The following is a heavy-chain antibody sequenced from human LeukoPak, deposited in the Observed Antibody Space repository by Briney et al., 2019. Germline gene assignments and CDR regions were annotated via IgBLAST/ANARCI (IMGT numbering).Heavy chain of an antibody. J-gene: IGHJ4*02. CDR3: AGLSGSYPPRAIQDY. CDR1: GFTFSSYS. V-gene: IGHV3-21*01. Sequence: NPGGSLRLSCVASGFTFSSYSMKWVRQAPGKGLEWVSSISSSSSYIDYADSVKGRFTISRDNAKNSLYLQMNSLRDEDTAVYYCAGLSGSYPPRAIQDYWGQGTLVTVSS. D-gene: IGHD1-26*01. CDR2: ISSSSSYI.